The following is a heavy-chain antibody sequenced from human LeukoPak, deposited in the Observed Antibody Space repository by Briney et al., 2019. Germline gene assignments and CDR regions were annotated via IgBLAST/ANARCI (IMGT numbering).Heavy chain of an antibody. V-gene: IGHV1-2*02. CDR1: GYTFTGYY. Sequence: ASVKVSCKASGYTFTGYYIHWVRQAPGQGLEWMGFINPNTGGTSYAQKFQARVTMTRDTSISTAYMELSGLRSDDTAVYYCARRYDFWSGYPTVFDYWGQGTLVTVSS. D-gene: IGHD3-3*01. CDR2: INPNTGGT. CDR3: ARRYDFWSGYPTVFDY. J-gene: IGHJ4*02.